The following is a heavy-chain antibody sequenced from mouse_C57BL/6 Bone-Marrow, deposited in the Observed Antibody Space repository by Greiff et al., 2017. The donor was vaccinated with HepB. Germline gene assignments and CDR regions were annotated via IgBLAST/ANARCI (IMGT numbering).Heavy chain of an antibody. Sequence: VKLQESGAELARPGASVKLSCKASGYTFTSYGISWVKQRTGQGLEWIGEIYPRSGNTYYNEKFKGKATLTADKSSSTAYMELRSLTSEDSAVYFCARQGWLLLYYFDYWGQGTTLTVSS. CDR1: GYTFTSYG. J-gene: IGHJ2*01. CDR2: IYPRSGNT. CDR3: ARQGWLLLYYFDY. D-gene: IGHD2-3*01. V-gene: IGHV1-81*01.